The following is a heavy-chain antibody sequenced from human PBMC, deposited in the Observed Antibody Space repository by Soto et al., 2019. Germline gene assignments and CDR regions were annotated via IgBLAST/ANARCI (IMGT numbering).Heavy chain of an antibody. CDR1: GGSISSGGYS. CDR2: IYHSGST. CDR3: ARLVGNSWLDH. J-gene: IGHJ5*02. D-gene: IGHD6-6*01. Sequence: PSETLSLTCAVSGGSISSGGYSWSWIRQPPGKGLEWIGYIYHSGSTYYNPSLKSRMTINPDASKNQFSLQLNSVTPEDTAMYYCARLVGNSWLDHWGQGTLVTVSS. V-gene: IGHV4-30-2*05.